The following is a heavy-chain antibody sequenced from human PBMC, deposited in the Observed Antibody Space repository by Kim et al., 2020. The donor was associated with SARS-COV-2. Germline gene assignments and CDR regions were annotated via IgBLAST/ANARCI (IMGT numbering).Heavy chain of an antibody. D-gene: IGHD3-3*01. Sequence: QKFQGRVTMTRNTSRSTAYMELSSLRSEDTAVYYCAIGTPTIFGVVIMAYWGQGTLVTVSS. J-gene: IGHJ4*02. CDR3: AIGTPTIFGVVIMAY. V-gene: IGHV1-8*01.